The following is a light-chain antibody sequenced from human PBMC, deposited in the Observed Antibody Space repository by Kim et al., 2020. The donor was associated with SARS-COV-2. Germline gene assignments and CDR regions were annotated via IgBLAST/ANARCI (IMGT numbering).Light chain of an antibody. CDR2: QDR. CDR1: KLGDKY. V-gene: IGLV3-1*01. CDR3: QTWDSSNVV. J-gene: IGLJ2*01. Sequence: SYELTQPPSVSVSPGQTASITCSGDKLGDKYACWYQQKPGQSPVVVIYQDRKRPSGIPERFSGSNSGNTATLTISGTQAMDEADYYCQTWDSSNVVFGGGTKLTVL.